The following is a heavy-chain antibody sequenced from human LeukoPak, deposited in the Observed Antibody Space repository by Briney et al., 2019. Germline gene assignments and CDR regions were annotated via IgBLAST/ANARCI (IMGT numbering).Heavy chain of an antibody. D-gene: IGHD3-16*02. J-gene: IGHJ4*02. CDR1: GFTFSNNA. Sequence: PGGSLRLSCAASGFTFSNNAMIWVRQAPGKGLEWVSGISGSGGSTYHADSVKGRFTISRDNSKNTLYLQMNSLRAEDTAVYYCARERSYVWGSYRYTGIPHYFDYWGQGTLVTVSS. V-gene: IGHV3-23*01. CDR3: ARERSYVWGSYRYTGIPHYFDY. CDR2: ISGSGGST.